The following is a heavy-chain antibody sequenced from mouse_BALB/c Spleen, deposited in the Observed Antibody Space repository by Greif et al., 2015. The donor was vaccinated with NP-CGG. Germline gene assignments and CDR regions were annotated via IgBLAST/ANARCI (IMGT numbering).Heavy chain of an antibody. CDR2: ISDGGSYT. J-gene: IGHJ3*01. D-gene: IGHD2-14*01. V-gene: IGHV5-4*02. CDR3: ARDKDYRYDGWFAY. Sequence: EVKVVESGGGLVKPGGSLKLSCAASGFTFSDYYMYWVRQTPEKRLEWVATISDGGSYTYYPDSVKGRFTISRDNAKNNLYLQMSSLKSEDTAMYYCARDKDYRYDGWFAYWGQGTLVTVSA. CDR1: GFTFSDYY.